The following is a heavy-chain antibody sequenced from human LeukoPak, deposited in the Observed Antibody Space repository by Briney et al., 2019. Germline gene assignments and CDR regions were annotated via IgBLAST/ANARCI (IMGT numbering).Heavy chain of an antibody. D-gene: IGHD2-2*01. CDR1: GGSISSGGYY. V-gene: IGHV4-61*08. Sequence: PSQTLSLTCTVSGGSISSGGYYWSWIRQPPGKGLEWIGYIYYSGSTNYNPSLKSRVTISVDTSKNQFSLKLSSVTAADTAVYYCARRSPQLIVVVTGIDYWGQGTLVTVSS. CDR3: ARRSPQLIVVVTGIDY. J-gene: IGHJ4*02. CDR2: IYYSGST.